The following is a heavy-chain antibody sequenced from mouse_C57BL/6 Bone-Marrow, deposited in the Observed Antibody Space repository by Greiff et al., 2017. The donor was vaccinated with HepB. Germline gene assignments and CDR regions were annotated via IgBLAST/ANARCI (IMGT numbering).Heavy chain of an antibody. Sequence: EVKLMESGAELVRPGASVKLSCTASGFNIKDDYMHWVKQRPEQGLEWIGWIDPENGDTEYASKFQGKATITADTSSNTAYLQLSSLTSEDTAVYYCTTQAQATHFDYWGQGTTLTVSS. V-gene: IGHV14-4*01. CDR1: GFNIKDDY. CDR3: TTQAQATHFDY. J-gene: IGHJ2*01. CDR2: IDPENGDT. D-gene: IGHD3-2*02.